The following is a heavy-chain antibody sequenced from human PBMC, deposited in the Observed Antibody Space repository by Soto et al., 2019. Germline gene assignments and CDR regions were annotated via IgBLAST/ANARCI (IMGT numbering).Heavy chain of an antibody. CDR2: IYYSGST. V-gene: IGHV4-59*08. D-gene: IGHD2-15*01. J-gene: IGHJ4*02. Sequence: SETLSLTCTVSGGSISNYYWSWIRQPPWKGLEWIGYIYYSGSTNYNPSLKSRVTISVDTSKNQFSLKLSSVTAADTAVYYCARRYRGTLDFCGQGTLVTVSS. CDR3: ARRYRGTLDF. CDR1: GGSISNYY.